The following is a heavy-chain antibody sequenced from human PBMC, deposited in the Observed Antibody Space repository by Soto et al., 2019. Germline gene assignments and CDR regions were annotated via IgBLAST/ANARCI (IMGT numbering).Heavy chain of an antibody. Sequence: PAGSLRLSCYGASSTFGSYAMHWVRQTPAKGLEWVAKISFQGTNTHHADSVKGRFTISRDNSKNTLYLHTNSLRREDTGTYFCARERSGAYFYGLDVWGQGTKVTVSS. CDR3: ARERSGAYFYGLDV. V-gene: IGHV3-30-3*01. J-gene: IGHJ6*01. D-gene: IGHD3-3*01. CDR2: ISFQGTNT. CDR1: SSTFGSYA.